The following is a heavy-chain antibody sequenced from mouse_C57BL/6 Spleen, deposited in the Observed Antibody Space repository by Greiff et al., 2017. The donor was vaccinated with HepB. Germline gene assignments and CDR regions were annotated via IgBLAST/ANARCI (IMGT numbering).Heavy chain of an antibody. CDR3: ARQGLRYYFDY. CDR1: GFTFSDYY. V-gene: IGHV5-12*01. CDR2: ISNGGGST. D-gene: IGHD1-1*01. J-gene: IGHJ2*01. Sequence: DVMLVESGGGLVQPGGSLKLSCAASGFTFSDYYTYWVRQTPEKRLEWVAYISNGGGSTYYPDTVKGRFTISRDNAKNTLYLQMSRLKSEDTAMYYCARQGLRYYFDYWGQGTTLTVSS.